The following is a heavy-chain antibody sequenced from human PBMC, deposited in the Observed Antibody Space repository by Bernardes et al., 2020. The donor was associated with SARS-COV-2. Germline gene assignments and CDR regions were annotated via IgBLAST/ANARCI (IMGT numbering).Heavy chain of an antibody. D-gene: IGHD4-17*01. CDR3: AKDNYGDSDY. Sequence: GGSLRLSRAASGFTFRSYTMGWVRQAPGKGLEWVSAISGSGGSTYYADSVKGRFTISRDNSKNTLYLQMNSLRAGDTAVYYCAKDNYGDSDYWGQGTLVTVSS. CDR1: GFTFRSYT. J-gene: IGHJ4*02. CDR2: ISGSGGST. V-gene: IGHV3-23*01.